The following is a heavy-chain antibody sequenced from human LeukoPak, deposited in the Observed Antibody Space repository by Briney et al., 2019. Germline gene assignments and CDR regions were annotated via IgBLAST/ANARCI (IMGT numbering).Heavy chain of an antibody. D-gene: IGHD6-6*01. CDR2: ISYDGSNK. V-gene: IGHV3-30*04. CDR3: AREEAPRPGDDAFDF. CDR1: GFTFSSYA. Sequence: PGGSLRLSCAASGFTFSSYAMHWVRQAPGKGLEWVAVISYDGSNKYYADSVKGRFTISRDNSKNTLYLQMNSLRAEDTAVYYCAREEAPRPGDDAFDFWGQGTLVTVSS. J-gene: IGHJ3*01.